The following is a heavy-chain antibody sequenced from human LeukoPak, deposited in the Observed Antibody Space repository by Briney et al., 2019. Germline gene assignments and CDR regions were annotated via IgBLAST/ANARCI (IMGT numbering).Heavy chain of an antibody. Sequence: PGGSLRLSCAAPGFTFSNAWMSWVRQAPGKGLEWVGRIKSKTDGGTTDYAAPVKGRFTISRDDSKNTLYLQMNSLKTEDTAVYYCSTAMVRGVKGTSDYWGQGTLVTVSS. CDR1: GFTFSNAW. J-gene: IGHJ4*02. D-gene: IGHD3-10*01. V-gene: IGHV3-15*01. CDR2: IKSKTDGGTT. CDR3: STAMVRGVKGTSDY.